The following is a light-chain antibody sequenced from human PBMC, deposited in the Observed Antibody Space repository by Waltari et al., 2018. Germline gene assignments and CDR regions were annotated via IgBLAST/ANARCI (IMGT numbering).Light chain of an antibody. CDR2: AAS. CDR1: QSFSTN. V-gene: IGKV3-15*01. J-gene: IGKJ4*01. Sequence: EILLTQSPATLSVSPGERATLSCRASQSFSTNLAWYQQKPGQVPRLSIYAASTRATGVAARFRGSGSGTEFTLTISSLQSEDFAVYYCQQYHHWPLTFGGGTEVEIK. CDR3: QQYHHWPLT.